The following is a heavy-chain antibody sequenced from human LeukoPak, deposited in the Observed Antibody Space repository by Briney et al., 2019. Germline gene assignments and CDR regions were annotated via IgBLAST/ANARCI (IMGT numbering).Heavy chain of an antibody. CDR3: ARASGSYQTYDY. CDR1: GFTFSSYA. CDR2: ITSSSNTI. V-gene: IGHV3-48*01. J-gene: IGHJ4*02. Sequence: GGSPRLSCAASGFTFSSYAMHWVRQAPGKGLEWVSYITSSSNTIYYAESVKGRFTISRDNAKNSLYLQMNSLRGEDTAVYYCARASGSYQTYDYWGQGTLVTVSS. D-gene: IGHD1-26*01.